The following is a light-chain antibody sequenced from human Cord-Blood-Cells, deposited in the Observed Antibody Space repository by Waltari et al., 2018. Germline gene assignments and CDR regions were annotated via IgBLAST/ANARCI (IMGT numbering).Light chain of an antibody. CDR3: SSYTSSSTLV. CDR1: SSDLGGYNY. V-gene: IGLV2-14*01. J-gene: IGLJ2*01. Sequence: QSALTQPASVSGSPGQSITISCTGTSSDLGGYNYVSWYQQHPGKAPKLKIYDVSNRPSGVSNRFSGSKSGNTASLTISGLQAEDEADYYCSSYTSSSTLVFGGGTKLTVL. CDR2: DVS.